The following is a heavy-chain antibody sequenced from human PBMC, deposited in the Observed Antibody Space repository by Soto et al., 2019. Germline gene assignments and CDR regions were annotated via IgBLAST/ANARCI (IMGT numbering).Heavy chain of an antibody. J-gene: IGHJ4*02. V-gene: IGHV1-8*02. CDR2: VTPRNGDT. D-gene: IGHD2-8*02. CDR3: ARGGSYWALRHYFDA. CDR1: GYTFPSYD. Sequence: QVQLVQSGAEMKKPGASVTVSCPASGYTFPSYDINWVRQAAGQGPEWMGSVTPRNGDTAFAQKYQVRVTVTSNTSMSTVDMELSNLRSDDTAVYYCARGGSYWALRHYFDAWGQGTLVTVSA.